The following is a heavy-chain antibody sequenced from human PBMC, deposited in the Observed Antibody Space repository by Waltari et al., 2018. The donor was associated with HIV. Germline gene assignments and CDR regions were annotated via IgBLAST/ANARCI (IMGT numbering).Heavy chain of an antibody. Sequence: PGLVKPSETLSLTCTVSGGSISSSSYYWGWIRQPPGKGLEWIGSIYYSGSTYYNPSLKSRVTISVDTSKNQFSLKLSSVTAADTAVYYCARPDGGPGGLWAFDIWGQGTMVTGSS. CDR3: ARPDGGPGGLWAFDI. J-gene: IGHJ3*02. V-gene: IGHV4-39*01. CDR2: IYYSGST. D-gene: IGHD3-16*01. CDR1: GGSISSSSYY.